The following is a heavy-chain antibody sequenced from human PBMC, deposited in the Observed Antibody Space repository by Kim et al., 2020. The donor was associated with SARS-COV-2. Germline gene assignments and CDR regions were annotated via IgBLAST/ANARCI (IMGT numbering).Heavy chain of an antibody. Sequence: GGSLRLSCAASGFTFSDFAFHWVRQAPGKGLEWVAFISADGNNKYYADSVKGRFTISRDNSKNTLYLQMNNLRAEDTSVYYCARGGGRGSSSTEDAFDFWGQGTMVTVSS. CDR3: ARGGGRGSSSTEDAFDF. J-gene: IGHJ3*01. D-gene: IGHD6-13*01. V-gene: IGHV3-30*04. CDR2: ISADGNNK. CDR1: GFTFSDFA.